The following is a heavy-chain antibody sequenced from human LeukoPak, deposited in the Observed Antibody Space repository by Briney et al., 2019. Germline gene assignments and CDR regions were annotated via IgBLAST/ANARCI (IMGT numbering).Heavy chain of an antibody. CDR1: GGSISSGDYY. CDR2: IYYSGST. CDR3: ARDPSGYWFDY. Sequence: SETLSLTCTVSGGSISSGDYYWNWIRQPPGKGLERIGYIYYSGSTYYNPPLKSRVTISVDTSKNQFSLKLSSVTAADTAVYYCARDPSGYWFDYWGQGTLVAVSS. V-gene: IGHV4-30-4*08. D-gene: IGHD2-2*03. J-gene: IGHJ4*02.